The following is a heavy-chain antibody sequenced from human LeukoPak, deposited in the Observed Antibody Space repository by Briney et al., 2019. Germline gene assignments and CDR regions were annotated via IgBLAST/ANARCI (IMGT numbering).Heavy chain of an antibody. CDR2: INPNSGGT. V-gene: IGHV1-2*02. CDR3: ARESRRAVAGPLLGGY. D-gene: IGHD6-19*01. Sequence: ASVKVSCKASGYTFTGYYMHWVRQAPGQGLEWMGWINPNSGGTNYAQKFQGRVTMTRDTSISTAYMELSRLRSDDTAVYYCARESRRAVAGPLLGGYWGQGTLVTVSS. J-gene: IGHJ4*02. CDR1: GYTFTGYY.